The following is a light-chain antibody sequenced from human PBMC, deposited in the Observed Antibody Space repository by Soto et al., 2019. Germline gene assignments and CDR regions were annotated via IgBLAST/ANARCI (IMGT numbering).Light chain of an antibody. CDR3: QQYNNWPRT. J-gene: IGKJ1*01. Sequence: EIVMTQSPATLSVSPGERATLSCRARQSVSSDLAWYPQKPGQAPRLLIYGASTRATGIPARFSGSGSGTEFTLTIHSLQSEDFAVYYCQQYNNWPRTFGQGTTVDIK. V-gene: IGKV3-15*01. CDR2: GAS. CDR1: QSVSSD.